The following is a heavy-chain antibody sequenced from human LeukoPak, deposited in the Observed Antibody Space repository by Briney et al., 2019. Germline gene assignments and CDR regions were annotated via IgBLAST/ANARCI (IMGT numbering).Heavy chain of an antibody. CDR3: ARGVVLPY. V-gene: IGHV3-7*03. D-gene: IGHD6-6*01. J-gene: IGHJ4*02. CDR1: GFTFDDYW. Sequence: GGSLRLSCAASGFTFDDYWMTWVRQAPGKGLEWVANIKEDGSEKYYVDSLKGRFTISRDNAKKSLYLQMNNLEADDTAFYYCARGVVLPYWGQGTLVTVSS. CDR2: IKEDGSEK.